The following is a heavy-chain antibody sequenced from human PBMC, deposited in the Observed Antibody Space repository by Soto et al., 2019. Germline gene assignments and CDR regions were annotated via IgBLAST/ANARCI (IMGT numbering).Heavy chain of an antibody. D-gene: IGHD3-22*01. CDR3: ARTYESPTYYYDSSGYSAHLFFFDY. J-gene: IGHJ4*02. V-gene: IGHV1-18*01. Sequence: QVQLVQSGAEVKKPGASVKVSCKASGYTFTSYGISWVRQAPGQGLEWMGWISAYNGNTNYAQKLQGRVTMTTDTSTSTAYMELRSLRSDDTAVYYCARTYESPTYYYDSSGYSAHLFFFDYWGQGTLVTVSS. CDR1: GYTFTSYG. CDR2: ISAYNGNT.